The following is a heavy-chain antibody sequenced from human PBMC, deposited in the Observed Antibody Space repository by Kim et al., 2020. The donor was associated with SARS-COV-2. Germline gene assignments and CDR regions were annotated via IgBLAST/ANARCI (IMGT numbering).Heavy chain of an antibody. CDR1: GYTFTSYD. V-gene: IGHV1-8*01. Sequence: ASVKVSCKASGYTFTSYDINWVRQATGQGLEWMGWMNPNSGNTGYAQKFQGRVTMTRNTSISTAYMELSSLRSEDTAVYYCARSLRMATITAPWGYWGQGTLVTVSS. D-gene: IGHD5-12*01. CDR2: MNPNSGNT. CDR3: ARSLRMATITAPWGY. J-gene: IGHJ4*02.